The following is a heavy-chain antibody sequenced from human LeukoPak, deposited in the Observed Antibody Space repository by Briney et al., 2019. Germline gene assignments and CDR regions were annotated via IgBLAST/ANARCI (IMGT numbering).Heavy chain of an antibody. CDR3: ARDTGYSYGYDYYYGMDV. Sequence: SETLSLTCTVSGGSIRSSYYYWSWIRQHPGKGLEWIGYIYYSGSTYYNPSLKSRVTISVDTSKNQFSLKLSSVTAADTAVYYCARDTGYSYGYDYYYGMDVWGQGTTVTVSS. J-gene: IGHJ6*02. CDR2: IYYSGST. D-gene: IGHD5-18*01. CDR1: GGSIRSSYYY. V-gene: IGHV4-31*03.